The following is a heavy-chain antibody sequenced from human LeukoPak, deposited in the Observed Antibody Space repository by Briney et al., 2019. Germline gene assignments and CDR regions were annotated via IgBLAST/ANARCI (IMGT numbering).Heavy chain of an antibody. V-gene: IGHV6-1*01. CDR1: GDSVSSNNAA. J-gene: IGHJ4*02. Sequence: SQTLSLTCAISGDSVSSNNAAWNWIRQSPSRGLEWLGRTYYRSRWYSDFAVFVKGRIIINPDTSKNQFSLKLSSVTAADTAVYYCARGHGIFSSFGVVVYWGQGTLVTVSS. CDR2: TYYRSRWYS. CDR3: ARGHGIFSSFGVVVY. D-gene: IGHD3-3*01.